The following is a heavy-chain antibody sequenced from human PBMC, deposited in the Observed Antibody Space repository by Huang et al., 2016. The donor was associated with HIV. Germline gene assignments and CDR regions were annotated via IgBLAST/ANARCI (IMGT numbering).Heavy chain of an antibody. CDR2: IMAVNGDT. Sequence: QAQLMQSGPEVKKPGASVKVSCKTSGYSFTDYGSTGVRQAPGQGPEWVGWIMAVNGDTEIAQGLQGRVTRTTETSTSMAYMELRSLRFDDTAVYFCARDPKYHRIGYYRQRRGIDVWGQGTMVSVSS. CDR1: GYSFTDYG. J-gene: IGHJ3*01. D-gene: IGHD3-22*01. V-gene: IGHV1-18*01. CDR3: ARDPKYHRIGYYRQRRGIDV.